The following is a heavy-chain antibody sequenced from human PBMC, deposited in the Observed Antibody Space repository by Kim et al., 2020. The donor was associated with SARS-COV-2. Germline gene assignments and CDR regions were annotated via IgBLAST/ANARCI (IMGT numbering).Heavy chain of an antibody. D-gene: IGHD3-16*01. V-gene: IGHV3-7*03. J-gene: IGHJ3*02. CDR3: ARGRGIAI. Sequence: RETYYANSGKGRITISRDNAKNSLALQMNRLRADDAAIYCCARGRGIAIWGQGTRVTVSS. CDR2: RET.